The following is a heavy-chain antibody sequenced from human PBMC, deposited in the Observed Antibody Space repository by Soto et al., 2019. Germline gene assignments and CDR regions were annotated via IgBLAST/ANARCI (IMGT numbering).Heavy chain of an antibody. Sequence: GGSLRLSCAASGFTFSSYSMNWVRQAPGKGLEWVSYISSSSSTIYYADSVKGRFTISRDNAKNSLYLQMNSLRAEDTAVYYCARDVDYIWGSYRYEDFDYWGQGTLVTVSS. D-gene: IGHD3-16*02. J-gene: IGHJ4*02. CDR3: ARDVDYIWGSYRYEDFDY. CDR2: ISSSSSTI. V-gene: IGHV3-48*01. CDR1: GFTFSSYS.